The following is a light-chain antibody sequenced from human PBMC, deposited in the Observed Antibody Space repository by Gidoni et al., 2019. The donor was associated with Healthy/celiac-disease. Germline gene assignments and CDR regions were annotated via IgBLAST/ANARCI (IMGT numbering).Light chain of an antibody. Sequence: IQLTQSPSSLSESVGDRVTITCRASQGISSYLAWYQQKPGKAPKLLIYAASTLQSGVPSRFSGSGSGTDFTLTISSLQPEDFATYYCQQLNSYSFTFGPGTKVDIK. V-gene: IGKV1-9*01. CDR3: QQLNSYSFT. CDR1: QGISSY. CDR2: AAS. J-gene: IGKJ3*01.